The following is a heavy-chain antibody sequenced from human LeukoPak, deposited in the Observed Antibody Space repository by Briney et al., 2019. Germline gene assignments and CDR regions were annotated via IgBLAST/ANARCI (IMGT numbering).Heavy chain of an antibody. V-gene: IGHV4-31*03. CDR3: ARDKRRDYGDWFDP. Sequence: PSQTLSLTCTVSGGSISSGGYYWSWIRQHPGKGLEWIGYIYYSGSTYYNPSLKSRVTISVDTSKNQFSLKLSSVTAADTAVYYCARDKRRDYGDWFDPWGQGTLVTVSS. CDR2: IYYSGST. J-gene: IGHJ5*02. D-gene: IGHD4-17*01. CDR1: GGSISSGGYY.